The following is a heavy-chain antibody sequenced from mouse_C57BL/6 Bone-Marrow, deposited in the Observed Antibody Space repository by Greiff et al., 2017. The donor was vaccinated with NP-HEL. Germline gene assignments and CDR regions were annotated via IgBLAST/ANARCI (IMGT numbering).Heavy chain of an antibody. D-gene: IGHD2-4*01. CDR2: ISDGGSYT. CDR3: ARDEGLQAWFAY. V-gene: IGHV5-4*01. J-gene: IGHJ3*01. Sequence: EVKVVESGGGLVKPGGSLKLSCAASGFTFSSYAMSWVRQTPEKRLEWVATISDGGSYTYYPDNVKGRFTISRDNAKNNLYLQMSHLKSEDTAMYYCARDEGLQAWFAYWGQGTLVTVSA. CDR1: GFTFSSYA.